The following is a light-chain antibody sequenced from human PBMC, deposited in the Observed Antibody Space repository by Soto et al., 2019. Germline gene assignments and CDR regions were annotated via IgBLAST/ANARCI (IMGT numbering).Light chain of an antibody. V-gene: IGKV3-20*01. CDR1: QSVSSNY. CDR3: QQYGNGNSPRYS. J-gene: IGKJ2*03. CDR2: ETS. Sequence: EIVWTQSPGTLSLSLGERATLSCRASQSVSSNYLAWYQQNPGQAPRLLIYETSRRATGIPDRFSGSGSGTSFTLKISRLYPEDFAVYYCQQYGNGNSPRYSCGQGTRLEI.